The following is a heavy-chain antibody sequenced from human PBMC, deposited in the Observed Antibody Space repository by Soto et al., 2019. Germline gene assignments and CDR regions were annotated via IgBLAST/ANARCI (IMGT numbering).Heavy chain of an antibody. D-gene: IGHD2-15*01. CDR1: GFTFSSYW. CDR3: ARDIVVVVATSDYGMDV. V-gene: IGHV3-74*01. J-gene: IGHJ6*02. Sequence: EVQLVESGGGLVQPGGSLRLSCAASGFTFSSYWMHWVRQVPGKGLVWVSRINSDGSSTTYADSVRGRSTIPRDNAKNTLYLQMHSLRAEDTAVYYCARDIVVVVATSDYGMDVWGQGTTVTVSS. CDR2: INSDGSST.